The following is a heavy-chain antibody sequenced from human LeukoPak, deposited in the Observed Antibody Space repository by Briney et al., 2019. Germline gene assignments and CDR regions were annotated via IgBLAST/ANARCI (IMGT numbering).Heavy chain of an antibody. CDR3: ARPRGAGTDAFDI. CDR1: GYSFTSYW. V-gene: IGHV5-51*01. CDR2: IYPGDSDT. Sequence: GESQKISCKGSGYSFTSYWIGWVRQMPGKGLEWMGIIYPGDSDTRYSPSFHGQVTISADKSISTAYLQWSSLKASDTAMYYCARPRGAGTDAFDIWGQGTMVTVSS. J-gene: IGHJ3*02. D-gene: IGHD1-14*01.